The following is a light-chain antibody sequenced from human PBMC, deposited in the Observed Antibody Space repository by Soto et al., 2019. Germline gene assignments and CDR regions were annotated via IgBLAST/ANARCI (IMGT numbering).Light chain of an antibody. Sequence: DIQMTQSPSSLSASVGDRVTITCRASQDIRSDLGWYQQKPGKAPKRLVYAASRLQSGVPSRFSAGGSGTEFIPTISSLPPEYFATYCQQKYNSAITFGQGTRLEIK. CDR2: AAS. CDR1: QDIRSD. J-gene: IGKJ5*01. CDR3: QKYNSAIT. V-gene: IGKV1-17*01.